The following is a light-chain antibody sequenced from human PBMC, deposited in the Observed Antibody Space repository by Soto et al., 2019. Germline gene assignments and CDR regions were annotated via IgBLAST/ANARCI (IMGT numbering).Light chain of an antibody. CDR1: QGISSY. CDR2: AAS. J-gene: IGKJ5*01. V-gene: IGKV1-9*01. Sequence: DIQMAQSPSSLSASVVDRVTITCRASQGISSYLAWYQQKPGKAPKLLIYAASTLQSGVPSRFSGSGSGTDFTLTISSLQPEDFATYYCQQLNSCPQITFGQGTRLEIK. CDR3: QQLNSCPQIT.